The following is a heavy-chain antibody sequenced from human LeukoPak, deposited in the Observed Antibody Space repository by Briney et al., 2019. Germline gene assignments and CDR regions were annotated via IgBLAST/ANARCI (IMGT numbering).Heavy chain of an antibody. CDR1: GFTFSSYE. D-gene: IGHD3-10*01. CDR2: ISSGGYTT. Sequence: GGSLRLSCAASGFTFSSYEMNWVRQAPGKGLEWVSYISSGGYTTYYADSVKGRFTISRDNAKNSLFLQMNSLRAEDTAVYYCARDRTIMVQDVWGKGTTVTVSS. J-gene: IGHJ6*04. V-gene: IGHV3-48*03. CDR3: ARDRTIMVQDV.